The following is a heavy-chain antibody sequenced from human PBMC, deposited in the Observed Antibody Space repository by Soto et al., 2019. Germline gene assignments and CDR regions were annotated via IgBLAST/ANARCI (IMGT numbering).Heavy chain of an antibody. CDR3: VRQAKLTSVIANVGYYYGLDI. J-gene: IGHJ6*02. CDR1: GFIFSDYD. V-gene: IGHV3-23*01. Sequence: GGSLRLSCAASGFIFSDYDMSWVRQAPGKGLEWVSVIGGSGGGTYYADSVKGRFTISRDNSKNTLYLQTDSLSPEDTAVYFCVRQAKLTSVIANVGYYYGLDIWGQGTTVTVSS. D-gene: IGHD4-4*01. CDR2: IGGSGGGT.